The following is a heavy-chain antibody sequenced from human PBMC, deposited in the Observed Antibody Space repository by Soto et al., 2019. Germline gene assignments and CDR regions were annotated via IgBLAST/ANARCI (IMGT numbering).Heavy chain of an antibody. V-gene: IGHV4-31*03. D-gene: IGHD2-8*02. J-gene: IGHJ4*02. CDR1: GGSISSGGYY. Sequence: SETLSLTCTVSGGSISSGGYYWSWIRQHPGKGLEWIGYIYYSGSTYYNPSLKSRVTISVDTSKSQFSLKLSSVTAADTAVYYCARGGGVYYFDYWGQGTLVTVSS. CDR2: IYYSGST. CDR3: ARGGGVYYFDY.